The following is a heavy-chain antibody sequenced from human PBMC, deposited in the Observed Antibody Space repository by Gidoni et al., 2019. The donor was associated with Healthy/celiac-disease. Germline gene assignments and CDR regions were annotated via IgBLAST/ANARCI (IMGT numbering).Heavy chain of an antibody. D-gene: IGHD5-18*01. J-gene: IGHJ3*02. V-gene: IGHV3-9*01. Sequence: EVQLVESVGSLVQPGRSLRLSCAASGFPFDDYAMHWVRQAPGKGLEWVSGSSWNSGSIGYADSVKGRFTISRDNAKNSLYLQMNSLRAEDTALYYCAKANSGGYSYAKSGAFDIWGQGTMVTVSS. CDR2: SSWNSGSI. CDR1: GFPFDDYA. CDR3: AKANSGGYSYAKSGAFDI.